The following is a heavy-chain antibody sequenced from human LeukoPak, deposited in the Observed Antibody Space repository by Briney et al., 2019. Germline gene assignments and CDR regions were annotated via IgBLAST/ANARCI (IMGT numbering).Heavy chain of an antibody. V-gene: IGHV4-38-2*02. CDR2: IFHSGGT. D-gene: IGHD3-16*01. Sequence: SETLSLTCKVSNYSIASGYYWAWVRQTPGKGLEWIGYIFHSGGTYYNPSLKRRLTISKDTSKNQFSLTLNSMTAADTAMYYCARFSTYYQGAYSSYYFDSWGQGTLVIVSS. CDR3: ARFSTYYQGAYSSYYFDS. CDR1: NYSIASGYY. J-gene: IGHJ4*02.